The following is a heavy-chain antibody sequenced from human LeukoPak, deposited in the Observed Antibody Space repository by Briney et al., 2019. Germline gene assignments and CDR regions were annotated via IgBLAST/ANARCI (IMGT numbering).Heavy chain of an antibody. CDR3: ARGRYCSSTSCSYSYYYYYMDV. Sequence: GGSLTLSCTASGFTFSSFGMHWLRQARGRGVEWVAYIRYDGSNKYYADSVKGRFTISRDNSKNTLYLQMNSLRAEDTAVYYCARGRYCSSTSCSYSYYYYYMDVWGKGTTVTVSS. J-gene: IGHJ6*03. CDR1: GFTFSSFG. CDR2: IRYDGSNK. V-gene: IGHV3-30*02. D-gene: IGHD2-2*01.